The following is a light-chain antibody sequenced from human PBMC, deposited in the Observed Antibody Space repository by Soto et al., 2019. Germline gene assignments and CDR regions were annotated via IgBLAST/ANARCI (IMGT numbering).Light chain of an antibody. V-gene: IGKV1-5*01. J-gene: IGKJ4*01. CDR1: QSINNW. Sequence: DIQMTQSPSTLSASVGDRVTSTCRASQSINNWLAWYQQKPGKAPKLLIFDAFNLESGVPFRFSGSGFGTEFTLTISSLQPDDSATYYCQQFKTYSLTFGGGTKVEI. CDR2: DAF. CDR3: QQFKTYSLT.